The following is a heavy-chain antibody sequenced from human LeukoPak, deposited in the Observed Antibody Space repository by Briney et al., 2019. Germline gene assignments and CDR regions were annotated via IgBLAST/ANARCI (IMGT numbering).Heavy chain of an antibody. V-gene: IGHV4-59*01. D-gene: IGHD2-8*01. CDR1: GGSLSSYY. J-gene: IGHJ6*03. CDR3: ARMGVYYYYYYMDV. CDR2: IYYGGST. Sequence: SETLSLTCIQSGGSLSSYYWSWIRQPPGKGLEWSGYIYYGGSTNYNPSLKSRVTISVDTSKNQFSLKLSSVTAADTAVYYCARMGVYYYYYYMDVWGKGNTVTVSS.